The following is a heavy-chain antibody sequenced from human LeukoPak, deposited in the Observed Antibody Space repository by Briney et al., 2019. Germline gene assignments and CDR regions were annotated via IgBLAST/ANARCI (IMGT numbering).Heavy chain of an antibody. CDR1: GFTFSSRW. CDR2: IRNDGLTQ. Sequence: PGGSLRLSCAASGFTFSSRWMGWVRQAPGKGLEWVANIRNDGLTQYYLDSVKGSFTISRDNAKDSLSLQMNSLRAEDTAVYFCARHGDYCFDLWGQGTLVTVSS. CDR3: ARHGDYCFDL. J-gene: IGHJ4*02. D-gene: IGHD4-17*01. V-gene: IGHV3-7*01.